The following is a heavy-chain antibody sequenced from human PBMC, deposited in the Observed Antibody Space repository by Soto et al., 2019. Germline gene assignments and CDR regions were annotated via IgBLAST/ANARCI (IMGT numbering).Heavy chain of an antibody. D-gene: IGHD3-16*01. CDR3: AREAMITFGGVLEPLDY. J-gene: IGHJ4*02. Sequence: GGSLRLSCAASGFTFSSYAMHWVRQAPGKGLEWVAVISYDGSNKYYADSVKGRFTISRDNSKNTLYLQMNSLRAEDTAVYYCAREAMITFGGVLEPLDYWGQGTLVTVYS. CDR1: GFTFSSYA. CDR2: ISYDGSNK. V-gene: IGHV3-30-3*01.